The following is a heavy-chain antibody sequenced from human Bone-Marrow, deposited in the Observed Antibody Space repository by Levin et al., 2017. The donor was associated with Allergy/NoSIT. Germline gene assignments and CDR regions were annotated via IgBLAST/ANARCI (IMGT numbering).Heavy chain of an antibody. CDR1: GFTVSSNY. V-gene: IGHV3-53*01. CDR2: VYPGGSS. Sequence: GGSLRLSCATSGFTVSSNYMSWVRQAPGKGLEWVSLVYPGGSSSYADSVKGRFTISRDNSKNTLYLQMNSLRAEDTAVYYCARGGDSLRVEARPDYWGQGTLVTVSS. CDR3: ARGGDSLRVEARPDY. D-gene: IGHD6-6*01. J-gene: IGHJ4*02.